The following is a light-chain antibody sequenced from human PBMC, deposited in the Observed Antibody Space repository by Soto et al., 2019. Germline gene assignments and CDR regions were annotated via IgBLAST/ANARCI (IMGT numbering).Light chain of an antibody. CDR3: CSYAATSTLV. J-gene: IGLJ3*02. V-gene: IGLV2-11*01. CDR1: SSDVGIYNY. CDR2: DVI. Sequence: QSALTQPRSVSGSPGQSVTISCTGTSSDVGIYNYVSWYQHHPGKAPKLIIYDVIKRPSGVPDRFSGSKSGITASLTISGLQADDEADYYCCSYAATSTLVFGGGTNVTVL.